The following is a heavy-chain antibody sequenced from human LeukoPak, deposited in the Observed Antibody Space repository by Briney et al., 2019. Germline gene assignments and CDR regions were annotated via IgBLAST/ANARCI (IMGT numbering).Heavy chain of an antibody. V-gene: IGHV4-39*01. CDR1: GGSISSSSHY. J-gene: IGHJ4*02. Sequence: PSETLSLTCTVSGGSISSSSHYWGWIRQPPGKGLEWIGSIYYSGSTYYNPSLKSRVTISVDTSKSQFSLKLSSVTAADTAVYYCVRHLGRGSGSIPWYFDYWGQGTLVTVSS. CDR3: VRHLGRGSGSIPWYFDY. CDR2: IYYSGST. D-gene: IGHD3-10*01.